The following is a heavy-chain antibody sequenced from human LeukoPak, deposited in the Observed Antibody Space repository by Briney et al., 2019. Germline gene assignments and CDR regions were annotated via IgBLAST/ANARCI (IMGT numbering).Heavy chain of an antibody. Sequence: GGSLRLSCAASGFTFSSYAMSWVRQAPGKGLEWVSAISGSGGSTYYADSVKGRFTTSRDNSKNTLYLQMNSLRAEDTAVYFWAREGVCGGDCYSKSYWGQGTLVTVSS. D-gene: IGHD2-21*02. CDR2: ISGSGGST. V-gene: IGHV3-23*01. CDR1: GFTFSSYA. CDR3: AREGVCGGDCYSKSY. J-gene: IGHJ4*02.